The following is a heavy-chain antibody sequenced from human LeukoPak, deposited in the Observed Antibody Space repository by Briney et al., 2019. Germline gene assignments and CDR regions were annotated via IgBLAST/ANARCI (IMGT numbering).Heavy chain of an antibody. CDR1: GFTFRNYG. D-gene: IGHD2-8*02. Sequence: GGSLRLSCAASGFTFRNYGMHWVRQATGKGLEWVSFIWSDGNNRFYADSVKGRFTISRDNSKNMLYLQMDTLRAEDTALYYCAKDPGASVSGFHMDVWGKGTTVIVSS. V-gene: IGHV3-30*02. CDR2: IWSDGNNR. J-gene: IGHJ6*03. CDR3: AKDPGASVSGFHMDV.